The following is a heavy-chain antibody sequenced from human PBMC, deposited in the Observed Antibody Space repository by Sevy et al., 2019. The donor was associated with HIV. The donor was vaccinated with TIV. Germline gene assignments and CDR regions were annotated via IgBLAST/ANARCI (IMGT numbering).Heavy chain of an antibody. CDR3: ARDRRNYSGQYFDF. CDR1: GFIFSDYY. D-gene: IGHD1-7*01. J-gene: IGHJ4*02. CDR2: ISSGTTHR. Sequence: GGSLRLSCAASGFIFSDYYMSWIRQSPGKGLEWVSDISSGTTHRKYADSVKGRFTISRDNAKNSIYLQMNSLTVEDTAVYYCARDRRNYSGQYFDFWGQGTLVTVSS. V-gene: IGHV3-11*06.